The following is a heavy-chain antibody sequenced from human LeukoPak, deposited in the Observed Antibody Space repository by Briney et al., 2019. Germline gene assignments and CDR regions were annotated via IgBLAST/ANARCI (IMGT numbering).Heavy chain of an antibody. CDR2: ISGSGGST. Sequence: GSLRLSCAASGFTFSSYAMSWVRQAPGKGLEWVSAISGSGGSTYYADSVKGRFTISRDNSKNTLYLQMNSLRAEDTAVYYCAKVLKMCSSTSCYENDYWGQGTLVTVSS. D-gene: IGHD2-2*01. J-gene: IGHJ4*02. CDR3: AKVLKMCSSTSCYENDY. V-gene: IGHV3-23*01. CDR1: GFTFSSYA.